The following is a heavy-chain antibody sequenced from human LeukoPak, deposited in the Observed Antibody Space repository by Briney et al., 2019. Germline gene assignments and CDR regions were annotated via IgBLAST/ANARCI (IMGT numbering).Heavy chain of an antibody. CDR1: GGSFSGYY. CDR3: ARGKGSGWYDDAFDI. V-gene: IGHV4-34*01. Sequence: SETLSLTCAVYGGSFSGYYWSWIRQPPGKGLEWIGEINHSGSTNYNPSLKSRVTISVDTSKNQFSLKLGSVTAADTAVYYCARGKGSGWYDDAFDIWGQGTMVTVSS. CDR2: INHSGST. J-gene: IGHJ3*02. D-gene: IGHD6-19*01.